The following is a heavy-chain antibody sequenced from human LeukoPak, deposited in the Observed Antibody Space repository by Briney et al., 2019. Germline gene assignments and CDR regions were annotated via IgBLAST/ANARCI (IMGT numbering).Heavy chain of an antibody. J-gene: IGHJ6*02. CDR1: GFTVSSNY. CDR2: IYSGGST. Sequence: GGSLRLSCAASGFTVSSNYMSWVRQAPGKGLEWVSVIYSGGSTYYADSVKGRFTISRDNSKNTLYLQMNSLRSEDTSVYYCAREGVFNNHYSGMDVWGQGTTVTVSS. V-gene: IGHV3-53*05. CDR3: AREGVFNNHYSGMDV. D-gene: IGHD3-16*01.